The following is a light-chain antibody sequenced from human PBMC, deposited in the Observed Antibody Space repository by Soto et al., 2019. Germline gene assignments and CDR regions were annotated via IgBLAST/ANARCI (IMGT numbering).Light chain of an antibody. J-gene: IGLJ3*02. CDR3: AAWDDSLSGWV. CDR1: SSNIGSTY. Sequence: QSALTQPPSASGTPGQRVTISCSGRSSNIGSTYVYWFQHLPGTAPKLLIYRNNQRPSGVPDRFSGSKSDTSASLAISGLRSEDEADYYCAAWDDSLSGWVFGGGTKLTVL. CDR2: RNN. V-gene: IGLV1-47*01.